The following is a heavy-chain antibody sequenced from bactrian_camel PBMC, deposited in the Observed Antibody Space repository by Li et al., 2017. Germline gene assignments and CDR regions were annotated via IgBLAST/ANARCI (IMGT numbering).Heavy chain of an antibody. V-gene: IGHV3S6*01. CDR2: IYRDDGPT. D-gene: IGHD6*01. CDR1: GYTFSRGC. J-gene: IGHJ4*01. CDR3: AAALTYASSWCDY. Sequence: HVQLVESGGDSVQPGGSLMLSCVASGYTFSRGCVAWFRQAPGKEREGVAVIYRDDGPTYYADSVKGRFTISQDNAKNTLYLQMNSLKPEDTAMYYCAAALTYASSWCDYWGQGTQVTVS.